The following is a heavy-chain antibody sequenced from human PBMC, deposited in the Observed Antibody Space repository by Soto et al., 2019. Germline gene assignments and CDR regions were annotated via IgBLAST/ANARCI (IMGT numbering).Heavy chain of an antibody. CDR1: GYTFTGYY. D-gene: IGHD4-17*01. CDR3: AREEYDYGDHLLYYYGMDV. Sequence: ASVKVSCKASGYTFTGYYMHWVRQAPGQGLEWMGWINPNSGGTNYAQKFQGWVTMTRDTSISTAYMELSRLRSGDTAVYYCAREEYDYGDHLLYYYGMDVWGQGTTVTVSS. V-gene: IGHV1-2*04. CDR2: INPNSGGT. J-gene: IGHJ6*02.